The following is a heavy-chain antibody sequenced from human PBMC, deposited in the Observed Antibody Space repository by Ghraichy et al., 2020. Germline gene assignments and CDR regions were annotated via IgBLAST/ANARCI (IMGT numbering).Heavy chain of an antibody. CDR2: IIPILGVA. CDR3: AAVMTTVVTVENFQH. Sequence: SVKVSCKASGGTFSSYAISWVRQAPGQGLEWMGRIIPILGVANYAQKFQGRVTITADKSTSTAYMELSSLRSEDTALYYCAAVMTTVVTVENFQHWGQGTLVTVSS. V-gene: IGHV1-69*04. J-gene: IGHJ1*01. D-gene: IGHD4-23*01. CDR1: GGTFSSYA.